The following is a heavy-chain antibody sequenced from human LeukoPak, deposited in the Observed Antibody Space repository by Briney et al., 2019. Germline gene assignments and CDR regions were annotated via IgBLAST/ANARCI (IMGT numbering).Heavy chain of an antibody. CDR2: IWHDGSKK. CDR3: AKDDNNDFWSGYYSGIDY. CDR1: GFTLDDYG. D-gene: IGHD3-3*01. J-gene: IGHJ4*02. V-gene: IGHV3-33*03. Sequence: GGSLGLSCAASGFTLDDYGMSWVRQAPGKGLEWVAVIWHDGSKKYYADSVKGRFSISRDNSKNTLYLQMNSLRAEDTAVYYCAKDDNNDFWSGYYSGIDYWGQGTLVTVSS.